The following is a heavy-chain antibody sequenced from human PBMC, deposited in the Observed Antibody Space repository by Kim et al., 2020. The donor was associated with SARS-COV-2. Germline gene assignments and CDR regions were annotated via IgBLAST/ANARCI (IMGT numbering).Heavy chain of an antibody. Sequence: GASLQISCKGSGYTFTSNWIHWVRQMPGSGLEWMGRIDPRDSYTNYSPSFQGHVTVSADKSINTAFLQWTSLKASDTAMYFCARQGWGADYFDYWGQGTLVTVSS. CDR2: IDPRDSYT. D-gene: IGHD3-16*01. V-gene: IGHV5-10-1*01. CDR3: ARQGWGADYFDY. CDR1: GYTFTSNW. J-gene: IGHJ4*02.